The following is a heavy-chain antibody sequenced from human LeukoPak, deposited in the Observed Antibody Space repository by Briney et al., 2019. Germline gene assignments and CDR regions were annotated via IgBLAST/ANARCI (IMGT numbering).Heavy chain of an antibody. V-gene: IGHV4-59*08. D-gene: IGHD3-3*01. CDR2: VYYSGST. J-gene: IGHJ4*02. CDR1: GDSIPSDY. CDR3: ARGYDFWSGYHS. Sequence: SETLSLTCSVSGDSIPSDYWTWIRQPPGKGLQWIGYVYYSGSTNYSPSLKSRATISVDTSENQFSLKLRSVTAADTAVYYCARGYDFWSGYHSWGQGTLVTVSS.